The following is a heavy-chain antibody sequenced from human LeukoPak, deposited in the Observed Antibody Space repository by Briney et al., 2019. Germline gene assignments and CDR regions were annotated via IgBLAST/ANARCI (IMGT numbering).Heavy chain of an antibody. J-gene: IGHJ4*02. Sequence: GASVTVSCKASGYTFTSYPIHWVRQAPGQRLEWMGWSNGGNGNTKYSQEFQDRVTITRDTSASKAYMELSSLRSEDMAVYYCARDSTGPGLLEYWGQGTLVTVSS. CDR1: GYTFTSYP. V-gene: IGHV1-3*02. CDR2: SNGGNGNT. CDR3: ARDSTGPGLLEY. D-gene: IGHD1-1*01.